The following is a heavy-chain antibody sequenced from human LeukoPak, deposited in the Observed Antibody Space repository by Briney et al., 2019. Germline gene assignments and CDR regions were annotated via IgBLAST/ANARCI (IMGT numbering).Heavy chain of an antibody. CDR1: GFTFSSYA. D-gene: IGHD3-22*01. Sequence: PGGSLRLSCAASGFTFSSYAMYWVRQAPGKGLEWVAVTSYDGSNKYYADSVKGRFTISRDNAKNTLYLQMNGLRAEDTAVYYCSRSAYYDGSGNYYDYWGQGTLVTVSS. V-gene: IGHV3-30*04. J-gene: IGHJ4*02. CDR2: TSYDGSNK. CDR3: SRSAYYDGSGNYYDY.